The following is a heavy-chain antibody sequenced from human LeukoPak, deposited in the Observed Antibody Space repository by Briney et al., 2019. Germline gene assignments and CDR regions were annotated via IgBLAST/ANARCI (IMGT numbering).Heavy chain of an antibody. CDR1: GFTFSSFS. CDR3: AKDWGSSGWYNYFDP. D-gene: IGHD6-19*01. CDR2: ISYDGSNK. J-gene: IGHJ5*02. Sequence: PGGSLRLSCAATGFTFSSFSMHWVRQAPGKGLEWVAVISYDGSNKYYADSVKGRFTISRDNSMNTLYLQMDSLRTEDTAVYYCAKDWGSSGWYNYFDPWGQGTLVTVSS. V-gene: IGHV3-30*18.